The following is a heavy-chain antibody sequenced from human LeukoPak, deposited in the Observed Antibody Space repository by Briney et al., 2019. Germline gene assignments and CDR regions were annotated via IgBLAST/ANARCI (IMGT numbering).Heavy chain of an antibody. V-gene: IGHV3-33*01. D-gene: IGHD6-19*01. CDR1: GFSFSSYA. CDR3: ARGEQWLDY. CDR2: IWNDGSNK. Sequence: GGSLRLSCAASGFSFSSYAMHWVRRAPGKGLEWVAVIWNDGSNKYYADSVKGRFTLSRDNSKNTLYVQMNSLRAEDTAVYYCARGEQWLDYWGQGTLVTVSS. J-gene: IGHJ4*02.